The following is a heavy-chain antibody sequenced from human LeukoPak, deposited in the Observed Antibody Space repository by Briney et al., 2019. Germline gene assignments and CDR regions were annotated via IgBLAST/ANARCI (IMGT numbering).Heavy chain of an antibody. J-gene: IGHJ4*02. Sequence: GGSLRLSCAASGFTFSNAWMTWVRQAPGKGLEWVGRIKSKTDGGTTDYAAPVKDGFTISRDDSKNTMYVQMNSLKTEDTAVYYCTTAVYLTGYEYWGQGTLVTVSS. V-gene: IGHV3-15*01. D-gene: IGHD3-9*01. CDR2: IKSKTDGGTT. CDR3: TTAVYLTGYEY. CDR1: GFTFSNAW.